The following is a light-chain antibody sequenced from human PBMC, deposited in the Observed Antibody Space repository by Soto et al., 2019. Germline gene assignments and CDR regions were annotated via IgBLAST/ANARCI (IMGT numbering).Light chain of an antibody. CDR3: QQYNSYSGT. Sequence: DIQMTQSPSTLSASVGDRVTITCRASQSISSWLAWYQQKPGKAPKLLIYDASSLESGVQSRFSGSGSVTEFTLTISRLQPDDFATYSCQQYNSYSGTFGQGTKMEIK. V-gene: IGKV1-5*01. CDR2: DAS. J-gene: IGKJ2*01. CDR1: QSISSW.